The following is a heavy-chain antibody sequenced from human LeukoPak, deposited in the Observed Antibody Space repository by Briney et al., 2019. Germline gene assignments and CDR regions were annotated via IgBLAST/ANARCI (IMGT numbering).Heavy chain of an antibody. J-gene: IGHJ4*02. CDR1: GFTFSSSA. Sequence: GGSLRLSCAASGFTFSSSAMSWVRQAPGKGLEWVSVIYSGGSTYYADSVKGRFTISRDNSKNALYLQMNSLRAEDTAVYYCATSMLRVYWGQGTLVTVSS. V-gene: IGHV3-53*01. D-gene: IGHD2/OR15-2a*01. CDR2: IYSGGST. CDR3: ATSMLRVY.